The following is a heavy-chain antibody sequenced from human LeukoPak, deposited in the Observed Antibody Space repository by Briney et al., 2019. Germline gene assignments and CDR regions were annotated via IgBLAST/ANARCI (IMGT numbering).Heavy chain of an antibody. CDR3: ASSIPKLAAAGTGLFDY. V-gene: IGHV4-39*01. CDR2: IYYRGST. J-gene: IGHJ4*02. CDR1: GGSISSSSYY. D-gene: IGHD6-13*01. Sequence: PSETLSLTCSVSGGSISSSSYYWGWIRQSPGKGLEWIGSIYYRGSTYYKPSLKSRVTISVDTPKNELSLELSSVTAADTAVYYCASSIPKLAAAGTGLFDYWGQGTLVTVSS.